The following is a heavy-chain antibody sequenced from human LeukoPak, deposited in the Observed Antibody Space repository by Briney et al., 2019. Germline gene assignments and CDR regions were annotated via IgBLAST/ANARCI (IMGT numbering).Heavy chain of an antibody. V-gene: IGHV1-24*01. Sequence: ASVKVSCKVSGYTLTELSMHWVRQAPGKGLEWMGGFDPEDGETIYAQKFQGRVTMTTDTSTSTAYMELRSLRSDDTAVYYCAAATHTPGYPLNFDYWGQGTLVTVSP. D-gene: IGHD3-9*01. CDR1: GYTLTELS. CDR3: AAATHTPGYPLNFDY. J-gene: IGHJ4*02. CDR2: FDPEDGET.